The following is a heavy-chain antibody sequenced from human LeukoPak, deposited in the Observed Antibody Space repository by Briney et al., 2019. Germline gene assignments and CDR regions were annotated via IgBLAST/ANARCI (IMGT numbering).Heavy chain of an antibody. D-gene: IGHD6-19*01. CDR1: GFTFSNYN. J-gene: IGHJ4*02. CDR2: ITSSSSTI. V-gene: IGHV3-48*01. CDR3: AGASGWYVGY. Sequence: GGSLRLSCAASGFTFSNYNMIWVRQAPGKGLECISYITSSSSTIHYADSVKGRFTISRDNAKKSLYLQMNSLRADDTAVYYCAGASGWYVGYWGQGTLVTVSS.